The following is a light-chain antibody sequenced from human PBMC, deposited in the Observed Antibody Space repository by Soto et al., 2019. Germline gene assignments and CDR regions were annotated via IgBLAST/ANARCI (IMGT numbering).Light chain of an antibody. Sequence: QSVLTQPPSASGTPGQRVTISCSGSSSNIGSNTVNWYQQLPGTAPKLLIYYNHQRPSGVPDRFSGSKSGTSASLAISGLQSEDETDYYCAAWDDSLNAVVFGGGTKVTVL. J-gene: IGLJ2*01. CDR2: YNH. CDR1: SSNIGSNT. V-gene: IGLV1-44*01. CDR3: AAWDDSLNAVV.